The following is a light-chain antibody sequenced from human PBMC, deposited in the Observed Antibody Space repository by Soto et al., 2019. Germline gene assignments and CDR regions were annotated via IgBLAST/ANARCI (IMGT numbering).Light chain of an antibody. CDR2: SAS. Sequence: DIQMSQSPSSLSASVGDSVTITCRASETIIDYLNWYQQQPGEAPQLLIFSASSLHSGVPSRFRGSGSGTHFTLTISSLQPEDFATYLCQQSFSAPRTFGQGTKLQAK. J-gene: IGKJ2*01. CDR1: ETIIDY. CDR3: QQSFSAPRT. V-gene: IGKV1-39*01.